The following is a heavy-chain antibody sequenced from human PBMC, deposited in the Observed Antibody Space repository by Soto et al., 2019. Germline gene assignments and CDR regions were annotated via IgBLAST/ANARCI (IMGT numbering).Heavy chain of an antibody. J-gene: IGHJ4*02. CDR1: GFTFSVSA. Sequence: DVQLVESGGGLVKPGGSLRLSCEASGFTFSVSAMNWVRQAPGKGLEWVSSINGVSTSVHYADSVKGRFTISRDNANNSLPLQLNNLRVEDTAVYYCARGGGSLNYWGQGTLVSVSS. CDR3: ARGGGSLNY. V-gene: IGHV3-21*02. CDR2: INGVSTSV. D-gene: IGHD2-15*01.